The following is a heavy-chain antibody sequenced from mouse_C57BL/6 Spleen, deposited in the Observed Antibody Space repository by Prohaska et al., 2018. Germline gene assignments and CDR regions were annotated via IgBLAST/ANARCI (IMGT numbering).Heavy chain of an antibody. CDR1: GFTFSGFW. V-gene: IGHV11-2*01. J-gene: IGHJ1*03. D-gene: IGHD1-1*01. CDR2: IHSYGSAI. CDR3: MRDGSSDWYFDV. Sequence: EVQLLETGGGLVQPGGSRGLSCEGSGFTFSGFWMSWVRQTPGKTLEWIGDIHSYGSAINYAPSIKDRFTIFRDNDKSTLYLQMSNVRSEDTATYFCMRDGSSDWYFDVWGTVTTVTVSS.